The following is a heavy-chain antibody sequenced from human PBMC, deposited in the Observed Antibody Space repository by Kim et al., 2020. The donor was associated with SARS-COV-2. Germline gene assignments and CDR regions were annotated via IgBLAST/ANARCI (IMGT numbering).Heavy chain of an antibody. CDR1: GFTFSSYA. Sequence: GGSLRLSCAASGFTFSSYAMSWVRQAPGKGLEWVSVIYSGGSSTYYADSVKGRFTISRDNSKNTLYLQMNSLRAEDTAVYYCAKASEDNWNYWCYFDYWGQGTLVTVSS. CDR2: IYSGGSST. CDR3: AKASEDNWNYWCYFDY. V-gene: IGHV3-23*03. J-gene: IGHJ4*02. D-gene: IGHD1-7*01.